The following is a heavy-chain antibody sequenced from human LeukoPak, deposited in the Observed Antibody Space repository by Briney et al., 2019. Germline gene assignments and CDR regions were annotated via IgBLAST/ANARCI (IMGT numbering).Heavy chain of an antibody. CDR3: AKDGVITMVRGANFDY. CDR2: ISGSGGST. Sequence: GGSLRLSCAASGFTSSSYTMSWVRQAPGKGLEWVSAISGSGGSTYYADSVKGRFTISRDNSNNTLYLQMNSLRAEDTAVYYCAKDGVITMVRGANFDYWGQGTLVTVSS. V-gene: IGHV3-23*01. CDR1: GFTSSSYT. J-gene: IGHJ4*02. D-gene: IGHD3-10*01.